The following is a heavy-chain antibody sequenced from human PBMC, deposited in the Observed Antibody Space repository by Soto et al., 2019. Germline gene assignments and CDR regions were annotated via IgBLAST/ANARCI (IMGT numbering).Heavy chain of an antibody. Sequence: EVQLVESGGGLVKPGGSLRLSCAASGFTVNNYNMNWVRQAPGAGLEWVSFISSSTSYIYYADSVKGRFTISRDNAKNSLYLQMSSLRAEDTAVYYGARASWGLRDSACYHHMDVWGKGTTVTVSS. D-gene: IGHD5-12*01. V-gene: IGHV3-21*02. CDR2: ISSSTSYI. CDR1: GFTVNNYN. CDR3: ARASWGLRDSACYHHMDV. J-gene: IGHJ6*03.